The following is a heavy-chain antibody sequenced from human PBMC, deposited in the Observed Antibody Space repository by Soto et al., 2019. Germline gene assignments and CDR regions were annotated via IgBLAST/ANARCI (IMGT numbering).Heavy chain of an antibody. V-gene: IGHV3-23*01. CDR1: GFTFSSYA. D-gene: IGHD3-22*01. CDR3: AKDPTSYDSSAQFDS. Sequence: GGSLRLSCAASGFTFSSYAMSWVRQAPGKGLEWVSTIGGSGGSTYYADSVKGRFTISRDISKNTLYLQMNSLRAEDTAVYYCAKDPTSYDSSAQFDSWGQGTLVTVSS. J-gene: IGHJ4*02. CDR2: IGGSGGST.